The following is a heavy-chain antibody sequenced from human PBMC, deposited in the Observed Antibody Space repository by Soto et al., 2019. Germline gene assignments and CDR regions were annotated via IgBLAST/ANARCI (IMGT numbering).Heavy chain of an antibody. D-gene: IGHD3-22*01. CDR3: ARYFYESSDYSPWDYGMDV. CDR2: IYWDDDK. J-gene: IGHJ6*02. Sequence: QITLKESGPTLMKPTQTLTLTCTLSGFSLITSGEGVGWIRQTPEKALEWLALIYWDDDKRYSPSPKSRLTITKDTSKNQGVLTMTNMDPVDTATYYCARYFYESSDYSPWDYGMDVWGQGTTVTVSS. CDR1: GFSLITSGEG. V-gene: IGHV2-5*02.